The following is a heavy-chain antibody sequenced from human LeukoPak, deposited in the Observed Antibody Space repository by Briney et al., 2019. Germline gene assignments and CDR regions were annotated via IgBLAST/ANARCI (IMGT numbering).Heavy chain of an antibody. Sequence: GGSLRLSCAASGFTFSDYYMSWIRQAPGKGLEWVSYISSSGSTIYYAASVKGRFTISRDNAKNSLYLQMNSLRAEDTAVYYCARDALYSSSSAVWFDPWGQGTLVTVSS. V-gene: IGHV3-11*01. J-gene: IGHJ5*02. CDR2: ISSSGSTI. CDR1: GFTFSDYY. CDR3: ARDALYSSSSAVWFDP. D-gene: IGHD6-6*01.